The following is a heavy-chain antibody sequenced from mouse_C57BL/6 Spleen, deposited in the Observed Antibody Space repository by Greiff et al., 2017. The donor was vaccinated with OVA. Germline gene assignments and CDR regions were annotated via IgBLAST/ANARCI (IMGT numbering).Heavy chain of an antibody. CDR1: GYSITSGYY. Sequence: EVKLQESGPGLVKPSQSLSLTCSVTGYSITSGYYWNWIRQFPGNKLEWMGYISYDGSNNYNPSLKNRISITRDTSKNQFFLKLNSVTTEDTATYYCARDLGNWGQGTTLTVSS. J-gene: IGHJ2*01. CDR2: ISYDGSN. CDR3: ARDLGN. V-gene: IGHV3-6*01. D-gene: IGHD4-1*01.